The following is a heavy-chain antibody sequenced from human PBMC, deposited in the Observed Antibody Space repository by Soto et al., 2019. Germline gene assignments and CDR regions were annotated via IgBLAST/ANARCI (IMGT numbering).Heavy chain of an antibody. Sequence: SVKVSCKASGGTFSSYAISWVRQAPGQGLEWMGGIIPIFGTANYAQKFQGRVTITADESTSTAYMELSSLRSEDTAVYYCARDLAGIAAAGNMDVWGQVTTVTVSS. D-gene: IGHD6-13*01. CDR3: ARDLAGIAAAGNMDV. J-gene: IGHJ6*02. CDR2: IIPIFGTA. CDR1: GGTFSSYA. V-gene: IGHV1-69*13.